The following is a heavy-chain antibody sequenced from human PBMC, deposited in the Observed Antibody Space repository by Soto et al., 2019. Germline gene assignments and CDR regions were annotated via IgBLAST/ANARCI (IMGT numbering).Heavy chain of an antibody. D-gene: IGHD2-15*01. CDR1: GGSISRYY. CDR2: IYTSGST. Sequence: SEPLSLTCTVSGGSISRYYWSWTRQPAGKGLEWIARIYTSGSTNYNPSLKSRVTMSVDTSKNQFSLKLSSVTAADTAVYYCASSAPNAPNCSGGSCYSGTWFDPWGQGTLVTVSS. J-gene: IGHJ5*02. V-gene: IGHV4-4*07. CDR3: ASSAPNAPNCSGGSCYSGTWFDP.